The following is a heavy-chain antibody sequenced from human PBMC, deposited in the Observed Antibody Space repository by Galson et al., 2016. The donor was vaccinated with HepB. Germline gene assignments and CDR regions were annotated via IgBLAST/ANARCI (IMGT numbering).Heavy chain of an antibody. D-gene: IGHD3-3*01. CDR1: GVSVSSLY. J-gene: IGHJ5*02. CDR3: ARGGYDFWSGPGSGWFDP. CDR2: IYYSGIT. Sequence: ETLSLTCTVSGVSVSSLYWSWIRHPPGKGLEWVGYIYYSGITNYDPSLKSRVTISVDTSKNQFSLKLSSVTAADTAVYYCARGGYDFWSGPGSGWFDPWGQGTLVTVSS. V-gene: IGHV4-59*02.